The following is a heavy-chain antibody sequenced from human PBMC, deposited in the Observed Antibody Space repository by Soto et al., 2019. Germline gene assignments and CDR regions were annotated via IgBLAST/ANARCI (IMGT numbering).Heavy chain of an antibody. Sequence: GGSLRLSCAASGFTFSSYWMSWVRQAPGKGLEWVANIKQDGSEKYYVDSVKGRFTISRDNAKNSLYLQMNSLRAEDTAVYYCARAYSSSPIQYYGMDVWGQGTTVTSP. D-gene: IGHD6-13*01. V-gene: IGHV3-7*01. CDR1: GFTFSSYW. CDR3: ARAYSSSPIQYYGMDV. J-gene: IGHJ6*02. CDR2: IKQDGSEK.